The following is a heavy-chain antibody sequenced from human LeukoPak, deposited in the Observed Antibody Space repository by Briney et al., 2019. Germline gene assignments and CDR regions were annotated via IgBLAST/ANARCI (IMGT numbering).Heavy chain of an antibody. J-gene: IGHJ4*02. Sequence: ASVKVSCKVSGYTLTELSMHWVRQAPGKGLEWMGGFDPEDGETIYAQKFQGRVTMTEDTSTDTAYMELSSLGSEDTAVYYCATVPRFTTVVTRVFGYWGQGTLVTVSS. V-gene: IGHV1-24*01. CDR2: FDPEDGET. D-gene: IGHD4-23*01. CDR3: ATVPRFTTVVTRVFGY. CDR1: GYTLTELS.